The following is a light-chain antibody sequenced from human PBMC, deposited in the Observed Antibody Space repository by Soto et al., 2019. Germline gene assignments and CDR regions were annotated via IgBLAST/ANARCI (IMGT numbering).Light chain of an antibody. J-gene: IGKJ1*01. V-gene: IGKV3-20*01. CDR2: GAS. CDR3: QQSGSSPWT. CDR1: QIISYNY. Sequence: EIVLTQSPGTLSWSPGERATLSCRASQIISYNYLAWYQQKPGQAPRLLIHGASSRATGTPDRFSGSGSGTDFTLTISRLEPEDFAVYYCQQSGSSPWTFGQGTKVEIK.